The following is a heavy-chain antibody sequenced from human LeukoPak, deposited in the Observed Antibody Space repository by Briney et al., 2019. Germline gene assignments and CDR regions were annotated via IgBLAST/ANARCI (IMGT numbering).Heavy chain of an antibody. CDR2: ISGSSGST. CDR1: GFTFSGYA. D-gene: IGHD1-26*01. Sequence: GGSLRLSCAASGFTFSGYAMSWVRQAPGKGLEWVSLISGSSGSTYYADSVKGRFTISRDNFKNTLYLQMNSLRAEDTAVYYCAKGASVPGVQFDYWGQGTLVTVSS. J-gene: IGHJ4*02. CDR3: AKGASVPGVQFDY. V-gene: IGHV3-23*01.